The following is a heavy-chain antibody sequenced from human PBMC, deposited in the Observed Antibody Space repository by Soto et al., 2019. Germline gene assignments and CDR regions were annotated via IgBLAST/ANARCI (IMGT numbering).Heavy chain of an antibody. CDR1: GFTFSSFG. J-gene: IGHJ3*01. CDR3: ARDGRGAVASDAFDL. V-gene: IGHV3-33*01. CDR2: IWYDGSNK. Sequence: QVRLVESGGGVVQPGRSLRLSCAASGFTFSSFGMHWVRQAPGKGLEWVAVIWYDGSNKYYADSVKGRFTVSRDNSKNTLYLQMSSLRADDTAVYYCARDGRGAVASDAFDLWGQGTMVAVSS. D-gene: IGHD6-19*01.